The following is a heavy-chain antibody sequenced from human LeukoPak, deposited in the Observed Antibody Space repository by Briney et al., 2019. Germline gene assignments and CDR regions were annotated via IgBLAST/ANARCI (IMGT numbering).Heavy chain of an antibody. D-gene: IGHD7-27*01. CDR2: IHDGDTT. CDR1: GLTVSNNY. CDR3: ARVRTGNPWVPFDY. J-gene: IGHJ4*02. V-gene: IGHV3-53*01. Sequence: GGSLGLSCAASGLTVSNNYMAWVRQAPVRGLEWVSAIHDGDTTFYTDSVRGRFTISRDNSDNTLYLQMSGLSAEDTAVYYCARVRTGNPWVPFDYWGQGTLVTVSS.